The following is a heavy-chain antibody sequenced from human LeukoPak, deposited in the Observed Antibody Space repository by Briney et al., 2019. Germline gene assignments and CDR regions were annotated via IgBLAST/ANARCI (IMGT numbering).Heavy chain of an antibody. Sequence: SETLSLTCTVSGDSVSSSSYYWGWIRQPPGKGLEWIGSIYYSGNTYYNPSLKSRVTISVDTSKKQFSLKLSAVTAADTAVFYCARQELGLVTDYWGEETVVTVSS. D-gene: IGHD3/OR15-3a*01. CDR1: GDSVSSSSYY. CDR3: ARQELGLVTDY. CDR2: IYYSGNT. J-gene: IGHJ4*02. V-gene: IGHV4-39*01.